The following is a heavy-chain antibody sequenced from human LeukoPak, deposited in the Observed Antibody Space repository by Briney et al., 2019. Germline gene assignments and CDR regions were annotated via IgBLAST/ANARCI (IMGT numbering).Heavy chain of an antibody. Sequence: PSETLSLTCTVGAGSISNYHASWIRQPPGKGLEWIGCIFYSGSTYYNPSLKSRVTISVDTSKNQFSLRLNSVTAADTAVYYCARQWPLATAVTTRTNPFDYWGQGTLVTVSS. CDR3: ARQWPLATAVTTRTNPFDY. D-gene: IGHD4-11*01. V-gene: IGHV4-59*08. CDR1: AGSISNYH. J-gene: IGHJ4*02. CDR2: IFYSGST.